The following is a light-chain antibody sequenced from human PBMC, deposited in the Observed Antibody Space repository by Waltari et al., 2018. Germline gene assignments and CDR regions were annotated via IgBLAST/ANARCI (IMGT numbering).Light chain of an antibody. V-gene: IGLV2-14*03. Sequence: WYPHPPGKAPQLVIFDVSRWPSGVSHRFSGSKSGNTASLTISGLQAEDEAAYYCASYTSANTVLFGGGTKVTVL. CDR2: DVS. CDR3: ASYTSANTVL. J-gene: IGLJ2*01.